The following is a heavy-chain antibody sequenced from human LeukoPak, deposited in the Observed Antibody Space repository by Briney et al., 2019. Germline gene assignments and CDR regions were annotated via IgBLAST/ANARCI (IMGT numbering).Heavy chain of an antibody. V-gene: IGHV1-24*01. CDR2: FDPEDGET. D-gene: IGHD2-21*02. J-gene: IGHJ4*02. Sequence: ASVKVSCKVSGYTLTELSMHWVRQAPGKGLEWMGGFDPEDGETIYAQRFQGRVTMTEDTSTDTAYMELSSLRSEDTGVYYCATNHPYCGGDCYFDYWGQGTLVTVSS. CDR3: ATNHPYCGGDCYFDY. CDR1: GYTLTELS.